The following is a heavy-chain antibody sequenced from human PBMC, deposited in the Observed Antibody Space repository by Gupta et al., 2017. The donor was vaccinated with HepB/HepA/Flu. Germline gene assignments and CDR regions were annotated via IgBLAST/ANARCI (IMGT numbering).Heavy chain of an antibody. CDR1: AFKYSNFA. V-gene: IGHV3-23*01. Sequence: EVKLLESGGGLVQPGGSLRLCCAASAFKYSNFAMTWVRQALGKGLDWVSGFNGNGGNANYADSVKGRFPISRDNYKNTLYLQMDSLGGEDTAVYYCARGTGPSLWADAFDMWGHGTMVTVSS. D-gene: IGHD3-10*01. J-gene: IGHJ3*02. CDR3: ARGTGPSLWADAFDM. CDR2: FNGNGGNA.